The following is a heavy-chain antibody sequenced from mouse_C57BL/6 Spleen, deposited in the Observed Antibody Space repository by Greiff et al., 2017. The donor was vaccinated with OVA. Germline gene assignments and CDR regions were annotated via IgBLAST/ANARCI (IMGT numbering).Heavy chain of an antibody. CDR1: GYTFTSYW. J-gene: IGHJ3*01. Sequence: VQLQQPGAELVKPGASVKLSCKASGYTFTSYWMHWVKQRPGQGLEWIGMIHPNSGSTNYNEKFKSKATLTVDKSSSTAYMQLSSLTSEDSAVYYCAKSTLEAWFAYWGQGTLVTVSA. CDR3: AKSTLEAWFAY. V-gene: IGHV1-64*01. D-gene: IGHD2-12*01. CDR2: IHPNSGST.